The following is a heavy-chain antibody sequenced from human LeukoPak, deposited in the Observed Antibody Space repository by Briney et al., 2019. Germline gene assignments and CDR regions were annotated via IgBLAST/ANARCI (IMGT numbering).Heavy chain of an antibody. CDR3: ARDFGRWDPPPTAYGDYDYYYYYGMDV. CDR1: GGTFSSYA. J-gene: IGHJ6*02. V-gene: IGHV1-69*13. CDR2: IIPIFGTA. D-gene: IGHD4-17*01. Sequence: ASVRVSCTASGGTFSSYAISWVRQAPGQGLEWMGGIIPIFGTANYAQKFQGRVTITADESTSTAYMELSSLRSEDTAVYYCARDFGRWDPPPTAYGDYDYYYYYGMDVWGQGTTVTVSS.